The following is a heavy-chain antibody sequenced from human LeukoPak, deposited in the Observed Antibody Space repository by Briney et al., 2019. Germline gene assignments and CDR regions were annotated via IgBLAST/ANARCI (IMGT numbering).Heavy chain of an antibody. J-gene: IGHJ5*02. CDR3: ARSLLWFGELSPPGWFDP. Sequence: ASVKVSCKASGYSFTGYYMHWVRQAPGQRLEWMVWINPNSGGTNYAQKFQGRVTMTRDTSISTAYIELSRLRSDDTAVYYCARSLLWFGELSPPGWFDPWGQGTLVTVSS. D-gene: IGHD3-10*01. CDR2: INPNSGGT. V-gene: IGHV1-2*02. CDR1: GYSFTGYY.